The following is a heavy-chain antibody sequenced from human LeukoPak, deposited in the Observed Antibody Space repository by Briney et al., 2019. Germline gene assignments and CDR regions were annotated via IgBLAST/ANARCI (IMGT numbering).Heavy chain of an antibody. D-gene: IGHD3/OR15-3a*01. CDR3: ARDVGFWTGFLDS. V-gene: IGHV4-59*12. J-gene: IGHJ4*02. CDR1: GGSISSYY. CDR2: IYYSGST. Sequence: PSETLSLTCTVSGGSISSYYWSWIRQPPGKGLEWIGYIYYSGSTNYNPSLKSRLTMSVDTSKSQFSLNLSSVTAADTAVYFCARDVGFWTGFLDSWGQGILVTVSS.